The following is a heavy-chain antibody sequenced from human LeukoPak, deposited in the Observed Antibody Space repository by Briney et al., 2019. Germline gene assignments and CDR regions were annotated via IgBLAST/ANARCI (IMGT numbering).Heavy chain of an antibody. CDR2: ISYDGSNK. Sequence: PGRSLRLSCAASGFTFSSYAMHWVRQAPGKGLEWVPVISYDGSNKYYADSVKGRFTISRDNSKNTLYLQMNSLRAEDTAVYYCARDLTSLYCSGGSCYFPMDVWGQGTTVTVSS. D-gene: IGHD2-15*01. CDR3: ARDLTSLYCSGGSCYFPMDV. CDR1: GFTFSSYA. V-gene: IGHV3-30*14. J-gene: IGHJ6*02.